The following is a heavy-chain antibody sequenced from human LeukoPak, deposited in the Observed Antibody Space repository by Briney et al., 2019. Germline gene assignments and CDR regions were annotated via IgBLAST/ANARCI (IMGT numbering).Heavy chain of an antibody. D-gene: IGHD3-16*01. CDR1: GFTFSNYA. CDR3: ARDGGRGAFDI. Sequence: PGGSLRLSCAAPGFTFSNYAMDWVRQAPGKGLEWVAVLSSDGSKKYYTDSVKGRFTISRDKSNDTLYLQMNSLRPEDTAVYYCARDGGRGAFDIWGQGTRVTVSS. V-gene: IGHV3-30*04. J-gene: IGHJ3*02. CDR2: LSSDGSKK.